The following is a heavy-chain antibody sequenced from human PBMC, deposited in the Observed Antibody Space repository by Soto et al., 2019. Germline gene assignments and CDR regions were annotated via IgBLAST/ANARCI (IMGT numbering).Heavy chain of an antibody. V-gene: IGHV3-21*01. D-gene: IGHD2-2*01. J-gene: IGHJ6*02. CDR3: AREKCSSTSCNHGMDV. CDR2: ITTTSTYK. Sequence: EVQLVESGGGLVKPGGSLRLSCVASAFTFNNFPMHWVRQAPGKGLQWLASITTTSTYKYYADSVKGRFSISRDNAKNSLYLELANLRSEDTAVYYCAREKCSSTSCNHGMDVWGLGPTVTVSS. CDR1: AFTFNNFP.